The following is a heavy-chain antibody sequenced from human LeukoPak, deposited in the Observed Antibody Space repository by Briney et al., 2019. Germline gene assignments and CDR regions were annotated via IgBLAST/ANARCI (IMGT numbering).Heavy chain of an antibody. CDR3: ASSARYFDWLHDY. J-gene: IGHJ4*02. Sequence: SSETLSLTCAVYGGSFSGYYWSWIRQPPGKGLEWIGEINHSGSTNYNPSLKSRVTISVDTSKNQFSLKLSSVTAADTAVYYCASSARYFDWLHDYWGQGTLVTVSS. CDR2: INHSGST. D-gene: IGHD3-9*01. V-gene: IGHV4-34*01. CDR1: GGSFSGYY.